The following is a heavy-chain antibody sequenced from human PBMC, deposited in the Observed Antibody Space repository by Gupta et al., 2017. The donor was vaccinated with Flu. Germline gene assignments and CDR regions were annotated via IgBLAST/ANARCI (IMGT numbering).Heavy chain of an antibody. J-gene: IGHJ4*02. Sequence: EVQLLESGGGLVQLGGSLRLSCAASGFTFSSYAMNLVRQAPGKGLEWVSAISGSGGSTYYADSVKGRFTISRDNSKNTLYLQMNSLRAEDTAVYYCAITPIVATMEGDDYWGQGTLVTVSS. CDR3: AITPIVATMEGDDY. V-gene: IGHV3-23*01. D-gene: IGHD5-12*01. CDR2: ISGSGGST. CDR1: GFTFSSYA.